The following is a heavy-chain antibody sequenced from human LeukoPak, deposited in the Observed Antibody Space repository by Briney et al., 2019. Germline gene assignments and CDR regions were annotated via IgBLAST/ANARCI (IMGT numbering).Heavy chain of an antibody. Sequence: GASVKVSCKASGYTFTDYYMHWVRQAPGQGLEWMGWINANSGDTNYPQKFQGRVTMTRDTSISTAYMEVIRLRYDDTAVYYCVRLLSEGNYWGQGTLVTVSS. V-gene: IGHV1-2*02. J-gene: IGHJ4*02. CDR1: GYTFTDYY. CDR3: VRLLSEGNY. D-gene: IGHD2-15*01. CDR2: INANSGDT.